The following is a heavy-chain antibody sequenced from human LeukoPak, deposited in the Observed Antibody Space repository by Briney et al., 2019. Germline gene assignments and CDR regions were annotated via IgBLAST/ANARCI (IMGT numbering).Heavy chain of an antibody. CDR1: GFTFSSYS. CDR3: ARVGGQRYYDFWRGSYYFDY. Sequence: GGSLRLSCAASGFTFSSYSMNWVRQAPGKGLEWVSSISSSSSYIYYADSVKGRFTISRDNAKNSLYLQMNSLRAEDTAVYYCARVGGQRYYDFWRGSYYFDYWGQGTLVTVSS. J-gene: IGHJ4*02. CDR2: ISSSSSYI. V-gene: IGHV3-21*01. D-gene: IGHD3-3*01.